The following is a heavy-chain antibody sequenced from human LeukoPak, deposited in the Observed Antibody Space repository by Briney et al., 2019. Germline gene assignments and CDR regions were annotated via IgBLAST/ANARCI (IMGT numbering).Heavy chain of an antibody. D-gene: IGHD6-13*01. CDR2: IKQDGSEK. CDR3: ARDDARYSSSSNWFDP. J-gene: IGHJ5*02. V-gene: IGHV3-7*01. Sequence: GGSLRLSCAASGFTFSSYWMSWVRQAPGKGLEWVANIKQDGSEKYYVDSVKGRFTISRDNAKNSLYLQMNSLRAEDTAVYYCARDDARYSSSSNWFDPWGQGTLVTVSS. CDR1: GFTFSSYW.